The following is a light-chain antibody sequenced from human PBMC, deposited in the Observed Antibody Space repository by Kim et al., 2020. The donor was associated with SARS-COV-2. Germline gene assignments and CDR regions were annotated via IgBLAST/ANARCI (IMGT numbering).Light chain of an antibody. CDR3: ATRDDSLNAVV. V-gene: IGLV1-44*01. J-gene: IGLJ2*01. CDR1: NSNIGTNA. CDR2: TNN. Sequence: QSVLTQPASASGPPGQRVTIAGSGRNSNIGTNAVNWYHHLPGTAPKLLIYTNNQRLSGVPDRFSGSKSGTSASLAISELQSEDEAIYYCATRDDSLNAVVFGGGTQLTVL.